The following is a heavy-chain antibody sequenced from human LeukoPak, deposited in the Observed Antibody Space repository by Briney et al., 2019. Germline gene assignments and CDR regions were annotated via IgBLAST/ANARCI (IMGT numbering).Heavy chain of an antibody. CDR3: ARTDRRDVFDI. CDR1: GFTFSSYA. CDR2: ISSNGGST. J-gene: IGHJ3*02. Sequence: PGGSLRLSCAASGFTFSSYAMHWVRQAPGKGLEYVSAISSNGGSTYYANSVKSRFTISRDNSKNTLYLQMGSLRAEDMAVYYCARTDRRDVFDIWGQGTMVTVSS. V-gene: IGHV3-64*01.